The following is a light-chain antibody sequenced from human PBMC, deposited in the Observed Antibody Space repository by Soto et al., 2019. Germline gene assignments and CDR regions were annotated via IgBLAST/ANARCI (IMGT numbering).Light chain of an antibody. CDR3: QQYSTSQT. CDR1: QSVTSY. Sequence: EIVLTQSPGTLSLSPGERATLSCRASQSVTSYLAWYQQKPGQAPRLLIYASSTRATGIPDRFSGGGSGTDFTLTSSGLEPEDFAVYYCQQYSTSQTFGQGTMLEI. CDR2: ASS. J-gene: IGKJ1*01. V-gene: IGKV3-20*01.